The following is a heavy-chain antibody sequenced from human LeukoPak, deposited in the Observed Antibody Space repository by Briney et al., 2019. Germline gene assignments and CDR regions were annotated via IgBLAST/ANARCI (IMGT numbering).Heavy chain of an antibody. CDR3: AKRRDGMDV. CDR1: GFTLTSYA. V-gene: IGHV3-23*01. J-gene: IGHJ6*02. Sequence: PGGSLRLSCAASGFTLTSYAMIWVRQAPGKGLEWVSALSANGGSTYYADSVKGRFTISRDNSKNTLYLQMNSLRAEDTAVYYCAKRRDGMDVWGRGTTVTVSS. CDR2: LSANGGST.